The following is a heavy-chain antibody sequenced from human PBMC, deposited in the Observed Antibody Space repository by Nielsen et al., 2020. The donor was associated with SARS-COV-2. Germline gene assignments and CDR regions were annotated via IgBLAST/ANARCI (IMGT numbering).Heavy chain of an antibody. J-gene: IGHJ1*01. CDR2: ISSSGSTI. CDR3: ARDLAEYFQH. Sequence: GESLKISCAASGFTFSDYYMSWIRQAPGKGLEWVSYISSSGSTIYYADSAKGRFTISRDNAKNSLYLQMNSLRAEDTAVYYCARDLAEYFQHWGQGTLVTVSS. V-gene: IGHV3-11*01. CDR1: GFTFSDYY.